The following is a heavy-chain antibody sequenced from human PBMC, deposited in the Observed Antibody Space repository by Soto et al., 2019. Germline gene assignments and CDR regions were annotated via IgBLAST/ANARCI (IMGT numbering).Heavy chain of an antibody. Sequence: QVQLQEPGPGLVEPSGTLSLTCAVSGGSISSNTWWSWVREPPGKGLEWIGEIYHSGTTYYNPSLKSRVSISVDKSKTQFSLKGNSGTAADTAVYYCATGGSYCSTTGCLYWYLDLWGRGTQVSV. D-gene: IGHD2-2*01. CDR1: GGSISSNTW. CDR2: IYHSGTT. J-gene: IGHJ2*01. CDR3: ATGGSYCSTTGCLYWYLDL. V-gene: IGHV4-4*02.